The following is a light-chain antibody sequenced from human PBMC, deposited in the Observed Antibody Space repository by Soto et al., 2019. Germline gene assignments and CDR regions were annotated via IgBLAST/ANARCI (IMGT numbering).Light chain of an antibody. V-gene: IGKV3-20*01. CDR1: QSVSSTF. CDR2: SGS. Sequence: IGLTQSPGTVSLTPRGRATLSCRARQSVSSTFLAWYQQKPGQAPRLLIYSGSSRATGIPDSFSGSGSGTDFTLTISRLEPEAFAVYLCQRHNDPPRGYTFGQGTKLEIK. J-gene: IGKJ2*01. CDR3: QRHNDPPRGYT.